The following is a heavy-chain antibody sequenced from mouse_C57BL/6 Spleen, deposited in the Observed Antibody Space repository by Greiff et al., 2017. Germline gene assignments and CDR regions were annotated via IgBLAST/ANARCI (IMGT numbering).Heavy chain of an antibody. V-gene: IGHV5-9-1*02. CDR3: TRGCGSSFYWYFDV. CDR2: ISSGGDYI. CDR1: GFTFSSYA. J-gene: IGHJ1*03. Sequence: EVKLVESGEGLVKPGGSLKLSCAASGFTFSSYAMSWVRQTPEKRLEWVAYISSGGDYIYYADTVKGRFTISRDNARNTLYLQMSSLKSEDTAMYYCTRGCGSSFYWYFDVWGTGTTVTVSS. D-gene: IGHD1-1*01.